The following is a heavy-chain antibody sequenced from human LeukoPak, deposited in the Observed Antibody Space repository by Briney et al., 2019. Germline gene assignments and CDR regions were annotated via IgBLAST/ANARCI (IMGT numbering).Heavy chain of an antibody. CDR2: ISGSGGST. J-gene: IGHJ4*02. Sequence: PGGSLRLSCAASGFTFNNYAMSWVRQAPGKGLEWVSAISGSGGSTYYADSVKGRFTISRDNSKNTLYLQMNSLRAEDTAVYYCAKSESEWSPFDYWGQGTLVTVSS. CDR1: GFTFNNYA. V-gene: IGHV3-23*01. CDR3: AKSESEWSPFDY. D-gene: IGHD3-3*01.